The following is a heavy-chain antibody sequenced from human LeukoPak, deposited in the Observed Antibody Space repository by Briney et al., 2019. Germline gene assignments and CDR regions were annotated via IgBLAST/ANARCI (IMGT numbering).Heavy chain of an antibody. V-gene: IGHV1-24*01. J-gene: IGHJ4*02. CDR2: FDPEDGET. D-gene: IGHD6-19*01. CDR3: ARAGYSSGWYEN. Sequence: ASVNVSCKVSGYTLTELSMHWVRQAPGKGLEWMGGFDPEDGETFYAQKFQGRVTMTEDTSTDTAYMDLSSLRSDDTAVYYCARAGYSSGWYENWGQGTLVTVSS. CDR1: GYTLTELS.